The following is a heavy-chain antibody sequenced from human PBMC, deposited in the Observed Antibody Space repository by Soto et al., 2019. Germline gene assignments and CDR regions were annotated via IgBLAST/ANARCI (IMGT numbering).Heavy chain of an antibody. J-gene: IGHJ6*02. Sequence: QVQLVQSGAEVKKPGSSVKDSCKASVGSLSNYGISWMRQAPGQKIEWMGGIIPVFGTANYAQKFQGRVTITADESTSIVYMDVTSLRSEDTAVYYCARGDATKIVVTTYYGMDVWGQGTTVTVSS. V-gene: IGHV1-69*12. CDR1: VGSLSNYG. CDR2: IIPVFGTA. CDR3: ARGDATKIVVTTYYGMDV. D-gene: IGHD4-17*01.